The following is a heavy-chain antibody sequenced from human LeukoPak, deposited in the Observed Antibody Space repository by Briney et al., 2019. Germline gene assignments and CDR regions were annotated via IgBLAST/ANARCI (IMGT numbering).Heavy chain of an antibody. CDR2: INSDGSST. D-gene: IGHD6-13*01. CDR3: ARVGRVRGLARSGYEPY. CDR1: GFTFSSYW. J-gene: IGHJ4*02. Sequence: TGGSLRLSCAASGFTFSSYWMHWVRQAPEKGLVWVSRINSDGSSTRYADSVKGRFTISRDNAKNSLYLQMNSLRAEDTAVYYCARVGRVRGLARSGYEPYWGQGTLVTASS. V-gene: IGHV3-74*01.